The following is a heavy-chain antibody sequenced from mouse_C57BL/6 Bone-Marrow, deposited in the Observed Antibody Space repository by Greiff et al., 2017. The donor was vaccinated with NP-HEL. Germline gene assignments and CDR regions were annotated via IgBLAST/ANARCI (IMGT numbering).Heavy chain of an antibody. J-gene: IGHJ3*01. CDR1: GYTFTEYT. CDR2: FYTGSGSI. V-gene: IGHV1-62-2*01. CDR3: ARHEVGDYYGSSYGFAY. Sequence: QVQLQQSGAELVKPGASVKLSCKASGYTFTEYTIHWVKQRSGQGLEWIGWFYTGSGSIKYNEKFKDKATLTADKSSSTVYMELSRLTSEDSAVYFCARHEVGDYYGSSYGFAYWGQGTLVTVSA. D-gene: IGHD1-1*01.